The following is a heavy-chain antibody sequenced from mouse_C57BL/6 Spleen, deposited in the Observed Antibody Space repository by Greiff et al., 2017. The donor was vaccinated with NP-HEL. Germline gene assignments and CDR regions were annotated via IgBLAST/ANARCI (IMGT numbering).Heavy chain of an antibody. V-gene: IGHV5-16*01. D-gene: IGHD1-1*01. J-gene: IGHJ4*01. CDR2: INYDGSST. CDR1: GFTFSDYY. CDR3: ARDYYYGSSYAMDY. Sequence: LVESEGGLVQPGSSMKLSCTASGFTFSDYYMAWVRQVPEKGLEWVANINYDGSSTYYLDSLKSRFIISRDNAKNILYLQMSSLKSEDTATYYCARDYYYGSSYAMDYWGQGTSVTVSS.